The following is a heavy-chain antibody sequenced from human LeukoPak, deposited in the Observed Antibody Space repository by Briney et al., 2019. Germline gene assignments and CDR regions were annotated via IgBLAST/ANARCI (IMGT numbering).Heavy chain of an antibody. V-gene: IGHV1-2*02. CDR3: ARGVSALAEYYYDSSGYYGGLAFDI. J-gene: IGHJ3*02. Sequence: ASVKVSCKASGYTFTGYYMHWVRQAPGQGLEWMGWINPNSGRTNYAQKFQGRVTMTRDTSISTAYMELSRLRSDDTAVYYCARGVSALAEYYYDSSGYYGGLAFDIWGQGTMVTVSS. CDR1: GYTFTGYY. CDR2: INPNSGRT. D-gene: IGHD3-22*01.